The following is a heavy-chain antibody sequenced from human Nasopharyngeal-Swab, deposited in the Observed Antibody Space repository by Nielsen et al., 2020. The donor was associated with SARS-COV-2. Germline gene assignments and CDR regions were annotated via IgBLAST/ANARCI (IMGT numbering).Heavy chain of an antibody. J-gene: IGHJ4*02. Sequence: WIRQPPGKGLEWVAVISYDGSNKYYADSVKGRFTIFRDNSRNTLYLQMNSLRAEDTAVYYCTRDLAFPDTAMNIHLGYCGQGALVTVSS. D-gene: IGHD5-18*01. CDR3: TRDLAFPDTAMNIHLGY. V-gene: IGHV3-30-3*01. CDR2: ISYDGSNK.